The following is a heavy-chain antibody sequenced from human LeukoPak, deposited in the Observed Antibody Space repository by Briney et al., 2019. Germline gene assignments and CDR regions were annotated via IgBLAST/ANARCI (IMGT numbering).Heavy chain of an antibody. CDR1: GYTLTCDY. CDR2: INPNSGGT. D-gene: IGHD3-10*01. Sequence: GASVKVSCTAYGYTLTCDYMHWVRQAPGQGLEWMGRINPNSGGTNYAQKFQGRVTMTRDTSISTAYMELSRLRSDDTAVYYCARETYGSGSYWGQGTLVTVSS. J-gene: IGHJ4*02. V-gene: IGHV1-2*06. CDR3: ARETYGSGSY.